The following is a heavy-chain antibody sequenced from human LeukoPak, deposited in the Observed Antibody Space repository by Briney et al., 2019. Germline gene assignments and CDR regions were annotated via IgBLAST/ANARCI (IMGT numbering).Heavy chain of an antibody. CDR3: ARVGGSSGWYVAEYFQH. Sequence: GGSLRLSCAASGFTFSSYAMHWVRQAPGKVLEWVAVISYDGSNKYYADSVKGRFTISRDNSKNTLYLQMNSLRAEDTAVYYCARVGGSSGWYVAEYFQHWGQGTLVTVSS. CDR1: GFTFSSYA. CDR2: ISYDGSNK. D-gene: IGHD6-19*01. J-gene: IGHJ1*01. V-gene: IGHV3-30-3*01.